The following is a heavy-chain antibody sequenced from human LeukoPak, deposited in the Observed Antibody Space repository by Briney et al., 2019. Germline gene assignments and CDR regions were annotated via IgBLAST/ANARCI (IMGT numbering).Heavy chain of an antibody. D-gene: IGHD1-1*01. CDR2: INSDGSST. CDR3: ARDPNGNELDP. V-gene: IGHV3-74*01. J-gene: IGHJ5*02. CDR1: GFTFRDYW. Sequence: PGGSLRLSCAASGFTFRDYWMHWVRQAPGKGLVWVSRINSDGSSTNYADSVKGRFTISRDNAKNTLYLQMNSLRVEDTAMYFCARDPNGNELDPWGQGTLVTVSS.